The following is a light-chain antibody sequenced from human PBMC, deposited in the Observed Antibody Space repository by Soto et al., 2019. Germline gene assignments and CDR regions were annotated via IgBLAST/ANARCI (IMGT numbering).Light chain of an antibody. Sequence: QSALTQPRSVSGSPGQSVTISCTGTSSDVGGYNYVFWYQQHPGKAPKLMIYDVSKWPSGVPDRFSGSKSGNTASLTIHGLQAEDEADYYCCSYAGSYTWVFGGGTKVTVL. CDR2: DVS. V-gene: IGLV2-11*01. J-gene: IGLJ3*02. CDR3: CSYAGSYTWV. CDR1: SSDVGGYNY.